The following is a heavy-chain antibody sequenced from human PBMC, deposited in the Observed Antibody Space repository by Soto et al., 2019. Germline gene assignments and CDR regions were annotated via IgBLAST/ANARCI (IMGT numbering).Heavy chain of an antibody. V-gene: IGHV1-2*04. D-gene: IGHD2-8*01. CDR2: INPKSGGT. CDR3: ARGHSTDCSNGVCSFFYNHEMDV. Sequence: GXSAKVSFNASRYSFTDYHIHWVRQAPGQGLEWLGRINPKSGGTSTAQKFQGWVTMTRDRSISTVYMELTRLRSDDTAVYFCARGHSTDCSNGVCSFFYNHEMDVWGQGTTVTVSS. J-gene: IGHJ6*02. CDR1: RYSFTDYH.